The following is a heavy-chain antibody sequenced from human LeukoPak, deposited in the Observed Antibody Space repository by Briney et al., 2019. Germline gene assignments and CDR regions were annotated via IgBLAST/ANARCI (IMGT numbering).Heavy chain of an antibody. V-gene: IGHV3-15*01. CDR3: PTIRGYSSSWPFDY. J-gene: IGHJ4*02. Sequence: RGSLRLSCEASGFTFSTVAMIWVRQPPGKGLEWIGRIKSKTDGAKTDYAAPVKGRFTISRDDSKNTLYMQMNSLTTEDTAVYYCPTIRGYSSSWPFDYWGQGILVTVSS. D-gene: IGHD6-13*01. CDR1: GFTFSTVA. CDR2: IKSKTDGAKT.